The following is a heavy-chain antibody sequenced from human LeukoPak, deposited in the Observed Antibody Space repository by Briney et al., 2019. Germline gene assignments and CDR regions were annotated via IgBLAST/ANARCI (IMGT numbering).Heavy chain of an antibody. V-gene: IGHV3-23*01. CDR3: AKETLITRVFDY. Sequence: GGSLRLSCAASGFTFRSYAMTWVRRAPGKGLEWVSAISGSGGSTYYANSVKGRFTISRDNSKNTLYLQMNSLRAEDTAVYYCAKETLITRVFDYWGQGTLVTVSS. CDR2: ISGSGGST. CDR1: GFTFRSYA. D-gene: IGHD3-16*01. J-gene: IGHJ4*02.